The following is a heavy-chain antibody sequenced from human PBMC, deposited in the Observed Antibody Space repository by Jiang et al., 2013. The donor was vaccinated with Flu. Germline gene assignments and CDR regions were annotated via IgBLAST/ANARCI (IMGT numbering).Heavy chain of an antibody. Sequence: SSISSSSSYIYYADSVKGRFTISRDNAKNSLYLQMNSLRAEDTAVYYCARDRFGGSDGAFDIWGQGTMVTVSS. CDR2: ISSSSSYI. V-gene: IGHV3-21*01. D-gene: IGHD3-3*01. CDR3: ARDRFGGSDGAFDI. J-gene: IGHJ3*02.